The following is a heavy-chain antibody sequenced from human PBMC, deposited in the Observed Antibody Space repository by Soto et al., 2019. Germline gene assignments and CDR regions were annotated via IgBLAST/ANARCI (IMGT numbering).Heavy chain of an antibody. CDR1: GFTFSSYA. CDR3: ARDDQTSSSRLTYFLQR. J-gene: IGHJ1*01. V-gene: IGHV3-23*01. Sequence: EVQLLESGGGLVQPGGSLRLACAASGFTFSSYAMSWVRQAPGKGLEWVSSISGNGGTTDYADSVKGRFTISRDNSKNTVDLEVNSVRVDDTSVYHCARDDQTSSSRLTYFLQRWGQGTLVIVSS. CDR2: ISGNGGTT. D-gene: IGHD6-13*01.